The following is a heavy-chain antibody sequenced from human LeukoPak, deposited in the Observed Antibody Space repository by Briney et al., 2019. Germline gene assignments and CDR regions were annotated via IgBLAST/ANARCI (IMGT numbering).Heavy chain of an antibody. CDR3: ARGGVGTYYDFWSGYYTPDAFDI. Sequence: SETLSLTCTVSGSSLSSYYWSWIRQPPGKGLEWIGYIYYSGSTNYNPSLKSRVTISVDTSKNQFSLKLSSVTAADTAVYYCARGGVGTYYDFWSGYYTPDAFDIWGQGTMVTVSS. CDR1: GSSLSSYY. D-gene: IGHD3-3*01. V-gene: IGHV4-59*01. CDR2: IYYSGST. J-gene: IGHJ3*02.